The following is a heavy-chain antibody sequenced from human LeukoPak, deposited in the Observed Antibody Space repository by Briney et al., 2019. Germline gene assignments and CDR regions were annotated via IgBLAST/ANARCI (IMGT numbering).Heavy chain of an antibody. V-gene: IGHV3-53*01. CDR3: ARVSYDSSGYYFDY. CDR1: GFTVSSNY. CDR2: IYSGGST. D-gene: IGHD3-22*01. Sequence: PGGSLRLFCAASGFTVSSNYMSWVRQAPGKGLEWVSVIYSGGSTYYADSVKGRFTISRDNSKNTPYLQMNSLRAEDTAVYYCARVSYDSSGYYFDYWGQGTLVTVSS. J-gene: IGHJ4*02.